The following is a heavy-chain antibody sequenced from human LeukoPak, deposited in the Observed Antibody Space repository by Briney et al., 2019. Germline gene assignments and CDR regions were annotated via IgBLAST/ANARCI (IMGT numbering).Heavy chain of an antibody. J-gene: IGHJ6*03. CDR3: AKGLRTGVGPYMGYHYYMDV. V-gene: IGHV3-23*01. CDR1: GFTFSSYA. Sequence: GGSLRLSCAASGFTFSSYAMSWVRQAPGKGLKWVSTINDNGDGTYYADSVKGRFTISRDNSYNTVSLQMDSLRDEDTGVYYCAKGLRTGVGPYMGYHYYMDVWGKGATVTVSS. D-gene: IGHD3-16*01. CDR2: INDNGDGT.